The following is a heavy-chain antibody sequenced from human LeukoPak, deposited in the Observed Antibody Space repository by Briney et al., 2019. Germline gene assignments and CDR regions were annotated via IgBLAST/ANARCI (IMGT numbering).Heavy chain of an antibody. J-gene: IGHJ5*02. V-gene: IGHV4-59*08. CDR2: IYYSGST. Sequence: PSETLSLTCTVSGTSISSYSWSWIRQPPGKGLERIGYIYYSGSTSYNPSLKSRVTMSVDTSKDQFSLKLSSVTAAGTAVYYCARRGYSFGTNWFDPWGQGTLVTVSS. D-gene: IGHD5-18*01. CDR3: ARRGYSFGTNWFDP. CDR1: GTSISSYS.